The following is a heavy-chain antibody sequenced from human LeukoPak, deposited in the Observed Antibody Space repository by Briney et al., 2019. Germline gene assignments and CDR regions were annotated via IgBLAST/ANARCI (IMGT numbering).Heavy chain of an antibody. J-gene: IGHJ4*02. CDR2: IYTSGST. CDR1: GGSISSGSYY. V-gene: IGHV4-61*02. CDR3: ARSRGRYCSGGSCYSRVFDY. Sequence: SQTLSLTCTVSGGSISSGSYYWSWIRQPAGKGLEWIGRIYTSGSTNYNPSLKSRVTISVDTSKNQFSLKLSSVTAADTAVYYCARSRGRYCSGGSCYSRVFDYWGQGTLVTVSS. D-gene: IGHD2-15*01.